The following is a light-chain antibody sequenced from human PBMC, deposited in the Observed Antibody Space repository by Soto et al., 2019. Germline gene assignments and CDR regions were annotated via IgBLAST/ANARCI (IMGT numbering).Light chain of an antibody. J-gene: IGKJ5*01. Sequence: EILMTQSPAILSVSPGERATVSCRAGQGVTTNFAWYQQKSGQAPRLLIYDASRRATGIPDRFSGSGSGTDFTLTISRLEPEDFAVYYCQQYNNWPPITFGQGTRLEIK. V-gene: IGKV3D-15*01. CDR3: QQYNNWPPIT. CDR2: DAS. CDR1: QGVTTN.